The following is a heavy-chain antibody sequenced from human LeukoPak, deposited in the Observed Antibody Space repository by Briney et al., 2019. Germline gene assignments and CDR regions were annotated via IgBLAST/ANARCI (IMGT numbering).Heavy chain of an antibody. D-gene: IGHD2-15*01. CDR2: INPSGGST. CDR3: ASRQYCSGGSCYQRHYYYMDV. V-gene: IGHV1-46*01. J-gene: IGHJ6*03. Sequence: ASVKVSCKASGYTFTSYYMHWVRQAPGQGLEWMGIINPSGGSTSYAQKFQGRVTMTRDTSTSTVYMELSSLRSEDTAVYYCASRQYCSGGSCYQRHYYYMDVWGKGTTVTISS. CDR1: GYTFTSYY.